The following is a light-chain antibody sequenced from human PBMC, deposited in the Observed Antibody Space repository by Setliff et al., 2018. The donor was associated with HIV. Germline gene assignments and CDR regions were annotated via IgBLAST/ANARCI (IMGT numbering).Light chain of an antibody. CDR2: AAS. Sequence: EILMTQFPATLSVSPGERATLSCRASQDIRSNLAWYQQRPGQAPRLLIYAASTRAIGFLTRFSGSGSGTEFTLTISSLQSEDFAVYYCQQYNAWPYTFGQGTRLEIK. CDR3: QQYNAWPYT. J-gene: IGKJ5*01. V-gene: IGKV3-15*01. CDR1: QDIRSN.